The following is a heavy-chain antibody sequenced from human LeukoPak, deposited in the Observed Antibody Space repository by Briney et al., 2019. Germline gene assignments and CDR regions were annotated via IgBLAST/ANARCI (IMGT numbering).Heavy chain of an antibody. D-gene: IGHD2-2*02. CDR3: ARGGHIVVVPAAISPDLYYYYGMDV. CDR2: IYPGDSDT. V-gene: IGHV5-51*01. Sequence: GESLKISCKGSGYSFTSYWIGWVRQMPGKGLEWMGIIYPGDSDTRYSPSFQGQVTISADKSISTAYLQWSGLKASDTAMYYCARGGHIVVVPAAISPDLYYYYGMDVWGQGTTVTVSS. CDR1: GYSFTSYW. J-gene: IGHJ6*02.